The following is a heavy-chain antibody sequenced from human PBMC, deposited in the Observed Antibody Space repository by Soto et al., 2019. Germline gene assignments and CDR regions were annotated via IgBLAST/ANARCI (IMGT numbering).Heavy chain of an antibody. CDR2: ISERGDTT. V-gene: IGHV3-23*01. CDR1: GFTFNNYA. Sequence: GGSLRLSCAASGFTFNNYAMTWVRQPPGKGLEWVSAISERGDTTFYADSVRGRFTISRDNSKSTLYLQMNSLGAEDTAVYFCAKDLRAPATKNFDYWGQGTLVTVSS. D-gene: IGHD6-25*01. CDR3: AKDLRAPATKNFDY. J-gene: IGHJ4*02.